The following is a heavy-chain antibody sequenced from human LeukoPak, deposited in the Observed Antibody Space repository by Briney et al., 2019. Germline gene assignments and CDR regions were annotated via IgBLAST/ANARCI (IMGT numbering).Heavy chain of an antibody. CDR2: VSPSGGRT. V-gene: IGHV3-23*01. CDR1: GFTFSSYA. D-gene: IGHD2-2*01. Sequence: TGGSLRLFCGASGFTFSSYAMSWVRQSPGRGLEWVAGVSPSGGRTLYADSVEGRFTISRDNSNDIVYLQLSSLRAEDSALYYCAKVRGVYCSSPACYYYDSWGQGTPVTVSS. J-gene: IGHJ4*02. CDR3: AKVRGVYCSSPACYYYDS.